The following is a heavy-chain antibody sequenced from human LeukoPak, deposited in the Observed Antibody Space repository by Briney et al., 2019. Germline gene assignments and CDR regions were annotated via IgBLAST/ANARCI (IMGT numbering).Heavy chain of an antibody. V-gene: IGHV3-30*18. CDR1: GFTFSTYG. Sequence: GGSLRLSCAASGFTFSTYGMHWVRQAPGKGLEWVAVISYDGSNKYYAESVKGRFTISRDNSKNTLYLQMNSLRAEDTAVYYCAKSRYCSSTSCYTAFDYWGQGTLVTVSS. CDR2: ISYDGSNK. J-gene: IGHJ4*02. D-gene: IGHD2-2*02. CDR3: AKSRYCSSTSCYTAFDY.